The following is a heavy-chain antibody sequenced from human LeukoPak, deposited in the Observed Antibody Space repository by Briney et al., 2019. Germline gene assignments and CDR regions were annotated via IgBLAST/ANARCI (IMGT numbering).Heavy chain of an antibody. V-gene: IGHV4-59*01. CDR3: ARGGAARLHFQN. CDR1: GGSISTYY. CDR2: IYHSGST. D-gene: IGHD6-6*01. J-gene: IGHJ1*01. Sequence: SETLSLTCTVSGGSISTYYWNWIRQPPGKGLEWIGYIYHSGSTNYNPSLQSRVTISVDTSKNQFSLNLNSVTAADTAVYYSARGGAARLHFQNWGQGTLVTVSS.